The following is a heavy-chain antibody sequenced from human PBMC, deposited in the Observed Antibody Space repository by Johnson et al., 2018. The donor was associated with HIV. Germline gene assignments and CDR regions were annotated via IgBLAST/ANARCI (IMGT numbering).Heavy chain of an antibody. V-gene: IGHV3-7*01. CDR3: ARDPGAITLIRGDAFDI. CDR1: GFTFSDYY. D-gene: IGHD3-10*01. Sequence: VQLVESGGGLVKPGGSLRLSCAASGFTFSDYYINWIRQAPGKGLEWVANIKQDGSEKYYVDSVTGRFTISRDNAKNSLYLQMNSLGAEDTAVDYCARDPGAITLIRGDAFDIWGQGTMVTVSS. J-gene: IGHJ3*02. CDR2: IKQDGSEK.